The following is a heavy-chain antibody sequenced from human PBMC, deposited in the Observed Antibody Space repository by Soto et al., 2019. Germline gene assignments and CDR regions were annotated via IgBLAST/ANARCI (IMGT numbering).Heavy chain of an antibody. J-gene: IGHJ5*02. D-gene: IGHD1-7*01. V-gene: IGHV3-23*01. Sequence: WWSLRLSCSTSVFTFNTYGMAWLRQAPGKGLAWVSAILGTGDRVSYVDSVKGRFTISRDNSKNTLYLQMNSLRADDTAIYYCAKYFNTGTSSTYDAWGQGTLVTVST. CDR1: VFTFNTYG. CDR2: ILGTGDRV. CDR3: AKYFNTGTSSTYDA.